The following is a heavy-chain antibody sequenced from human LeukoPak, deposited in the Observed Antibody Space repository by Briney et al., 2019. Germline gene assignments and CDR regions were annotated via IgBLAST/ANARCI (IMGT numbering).Heavy chain of an antibody. CDR1: GYTFSTYG. CDR2: ISAYNGNT. J-gene: IGHJ6*02. V-gene: IGHV1-18*01. Sequence: GASVKVSCKASGYTFSTYGISWVRQAPGQGLEWMGWISAYNGNTNYAQKLQGRVTMTTDTSTSAAYMELRSLRSDDTAVYYCARVYYGSGSPLGFGAYYYGMDVWGQGTTVTVSS. D-gene: IGHD3-10*01. CDR3: ARVYYGSGSPLGFGAYYYGMDV.